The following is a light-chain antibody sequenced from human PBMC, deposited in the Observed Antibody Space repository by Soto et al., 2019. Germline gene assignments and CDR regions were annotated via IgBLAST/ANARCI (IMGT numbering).Light chain of an antibody. CDR2: RAS. CDR3: QQYNNYWT. J-gene: IGKJ1*01. Sequence: DIQMTQSPSTLFASLGAKFTITSRASKTIKGWLHWYQQRPGKAPKLLIYRASSLQSGVPSRFSGSGSGTEFTLTISSLQPDDFATYYCQQYNNYWTFGQGTKVEIK. CDR1: KTIKGW. V-gene: IGKV1-5*03.